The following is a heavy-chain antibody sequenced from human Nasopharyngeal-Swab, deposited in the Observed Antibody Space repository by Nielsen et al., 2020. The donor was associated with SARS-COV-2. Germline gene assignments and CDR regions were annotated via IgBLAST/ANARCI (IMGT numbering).Heavy chain of an antibody. CDR3: ARDGDDYGDYYFDY. D-gene: IGHD4-17*01. CDR1: GFILSDYY. CDR2: ISYDGINK. J-gene: IGHJ4*02. V-gene: IGHV3-30-3*01. Sequence: GESLKISCVASGFILSDYYMDWVRPAPGKGLEWVAVISYDGINKYYADSVKGRFTISRDNSKNTLYLQMNSLRAEDTAVYYCARDGDDYGDYYFDYWGQGTLVTVSS.